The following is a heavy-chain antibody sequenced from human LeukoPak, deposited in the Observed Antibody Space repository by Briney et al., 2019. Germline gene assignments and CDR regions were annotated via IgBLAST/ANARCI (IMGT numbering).Heavy chain of an antibody. V-gene: IGHV1-24*01. CDR3: ASQNYGGNSMYFQH. Sequence: ASVKVSCKVSGYTLTELSMHWVRQAPGKGLEWMGGFDPEDGETIYAQKFQGRVTMTEDTSTDTAYVELSSLRSEDTAVYYCASQNYGGNSMYFQHWGQGTLVTVSS. J-gene: IGHJ1*01. CDR2: FDPEDGET. D-gene: IGHD4-17*01. CDR1: GYTLTELS.